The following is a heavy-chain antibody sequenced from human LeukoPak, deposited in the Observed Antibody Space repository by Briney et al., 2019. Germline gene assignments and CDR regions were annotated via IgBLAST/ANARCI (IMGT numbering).Heavy chain of an antibody. CDR1: GFTFSDYY. D-gene: IGHD3-9*01. CDR3: ARTHNPFDWQWYYMDV. CDR2: ISNSGSPI. V-gene: IGHV3-11*04. J-gene: IGHJ6*03. Sequence: GGSLRHTCAAFGFTFSDYYMSWIRQAPGKGLEWVSYISNSGSPIYYADSVKGRFTISRDNAENSLYLQMNSLRAEDTAMYYCARTHNPFDWQWYYMDVWGKGTTVTVSS.